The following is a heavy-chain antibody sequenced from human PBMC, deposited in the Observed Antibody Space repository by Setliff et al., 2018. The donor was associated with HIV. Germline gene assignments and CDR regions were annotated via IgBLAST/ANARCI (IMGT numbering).Heavy chain of an antibody. Sequence: ASVKVSCKASGYTFTSYAIHWVRQAPGQSLEWMGWINAGYGNTKYSQKFQGRVTITRDASASTAYMELSRLRSEETAVYYCARDGGPGSGWGDYSYYYNMDVWGKGTTVTVSS. CDR2: INAGYGNT. CDR3: ARDGGPGSGWGDYSYYYNMDV. D-gene: IGHD6-19*01. J-gene: IGHJ6*04. V-gene: IGHV1-3*01. CDR1: GYTFTSYA.